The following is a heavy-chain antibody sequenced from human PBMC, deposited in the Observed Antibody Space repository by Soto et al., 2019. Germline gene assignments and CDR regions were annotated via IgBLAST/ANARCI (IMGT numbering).Heavy chain of an antibody. V-gene: IGHV4-30-4*01. D-gene: IGHD3-3*01. Sequence: LTCTVSGGSISSGDYYWSWIRQPPGKGLEWIGYIYYSGSTYYNPSLKSRVTISVDTSKNQFSLKLSSVTAADTAVYYCARDFWSGSRGDYYYGMDVWGQGTTVTVSS. CDR3: ARDFWSGSRGDYYYGMDV. CDR2: IYYSGST. CDR1: GGSISSGDYY. J-gene: IGHJ6*02.